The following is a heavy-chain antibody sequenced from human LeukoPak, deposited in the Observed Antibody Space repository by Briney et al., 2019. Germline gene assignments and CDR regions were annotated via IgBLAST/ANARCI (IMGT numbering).Heavy chain of an antibody. Sequence: PGGSLRLSCAASGFTFSNYWMTWVRQAPGKGLEWVANIKQDGREKYYVDSVKGRFTISRDNAKNSLYLQMNSLRAEDTAVYYCARVGDDFGDYFDYWGQGTLVTVSS. J-gene: IGHJ4*02. CDR3: ARVGDDFGDYFDY. CDR2: IKQDGREK. V-gene: IGHV3-7*04. D-gene: IGHD3-16*01. CDR1: GFTFSNYW.